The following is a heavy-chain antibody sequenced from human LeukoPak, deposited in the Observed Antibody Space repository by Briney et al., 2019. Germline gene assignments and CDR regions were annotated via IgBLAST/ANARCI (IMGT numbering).Heavy chain of an antibody. CDR2: VSGDGAVT. CDR1: GGSISSYY. V-gene: IGHV3-23*01. Sequence: PSETLSLTCTVSGGSISSYYWSWIRQPAGKGLEWVSAVSGDGAVTYYAASVRGRFTISRDNSKNTVYLQMNSLRAEDTATYYCAEVGYCTNNCFRTHDYWGQGALVAVSS. CDR3: AEVGYCTNNCFRTHDY. D-gene: IGHD2-8*01. J-gene: IGHJ4*02.